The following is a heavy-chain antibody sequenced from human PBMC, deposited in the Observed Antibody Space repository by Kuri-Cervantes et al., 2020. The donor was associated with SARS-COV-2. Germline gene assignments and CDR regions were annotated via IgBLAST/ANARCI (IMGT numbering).Heavy chain of an antibody. V-gene: IGHV1-69*13. CDR2: IIPILGTT. CDR1: GGTISSYA. Sequence: SVKVSCKASGGTISSYAISWVRQASGQGLEWMGGIIPILGTTNYAQKFQGRVTITADESTSTAYMELSSLRSDDTAVYYCARRRLAVAGAEFDYWGQGTLVTVSS. J-gene: IGHJ4*02. D-gene: IGHD6-19*01. CDR3: ARRRLAVAGAEFDY.